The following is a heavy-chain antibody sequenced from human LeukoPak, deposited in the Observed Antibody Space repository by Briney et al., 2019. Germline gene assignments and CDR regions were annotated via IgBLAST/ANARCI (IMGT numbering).Heavy chain of an antibody. Sequence: GGSARLLCAASGFTFSSYSMNWVRQAPGKGLEWVSSISSSSSYIYYADSVKGRFTISRDNAKNSLYLQMNSLRAEDTAVYYCARERGYYDSSGSQKDAFGSWGHRDMVTVSS. CDR3: ARERGYYDSSGSQKDAFGS. CDR2: ISSSSSYI. CDR1: GFTFSSYS. V-gene: IGHV3-21*01. J-gene: IGHJ3*02. D-gene: IGHD3-22*01.